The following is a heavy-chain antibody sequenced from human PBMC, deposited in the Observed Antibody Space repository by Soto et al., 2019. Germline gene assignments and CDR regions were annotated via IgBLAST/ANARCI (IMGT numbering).Heavy chain of an antibody. J-gene: IGHJ6*02. D-gene: IGHD7-27*01. CDR2: ISNDAVHT. Sequence: EVQLVESGGGLVQPGGSLTLSCIASGFTFTTYCMHWVRQAPGKGLEYLSAISNDAVHTYYAESVKDRFTISRDNSKDTLYLHRGSLRPEDMAVYYWARGHLPWDYPSSGRDVWGQGPPSPSP. V-gene: IGHV3-64*07. CDR3: ARGHLPWDYPSSGRDV. CDR1: GFTFTTYC.